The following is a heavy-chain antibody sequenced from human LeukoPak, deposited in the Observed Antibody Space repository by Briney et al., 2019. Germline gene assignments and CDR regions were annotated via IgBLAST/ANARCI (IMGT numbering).Heavy chain of an antibody. J-gene: IGHJ6*03. CDR2: INSDGRST. V-gene: IGHV3-74*01. D-gene: IGHD3-16*02. Sequence: PGGSLRLSCAASGFTFSNYWMHWVRQAPGKGLVWVSRINSDGRSTNYADSVKGRFTISRDNAKNSLYLQMNSLRAEDTAVYYCARYRQYYYYYYMDVWGKGTTVTISS. CDR1: GFTFSNYW. CDR3: ARYRQYYYYYYMDV.